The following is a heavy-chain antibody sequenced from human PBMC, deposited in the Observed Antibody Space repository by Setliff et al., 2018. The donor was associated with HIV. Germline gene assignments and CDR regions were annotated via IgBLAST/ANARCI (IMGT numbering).Heavy chain of an antibody. CDR3: ARLCSNGVCRPVGDHVFDV. CDR1: GGSFSGYY. CDR2: INHSGST. D-gene: IGHD2-8*01. Sequence: KPSETLSLTCAVYGGSFSGYYWSWIRQPPGKGLEWIGEINHSGSTNYNPSLKSRVTISVDTSKNQFSLKLSSATAADTAVYYCARLCSNGVCRPVGDHVFDVWGQGTMVTVSS. J-gene: IGHJ3*01. V-gene: IGHV4-34*01.